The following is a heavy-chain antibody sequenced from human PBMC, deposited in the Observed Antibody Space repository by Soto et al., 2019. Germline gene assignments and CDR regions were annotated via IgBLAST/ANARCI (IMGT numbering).Heavy chain of an antibody. CDR1: GGSISSSGYY. J-gene: IGHJ4*02. V-gene: IGHV4-39*01. CDR3: ARQRRDFDY. CDR2: IYYSGST. Sequence: SETLSLTCTVSGGSISSSGYYWGWIRQPPGKGLEWICTIYYSGSTYYNPSLKSRVTISVDTSKNQFSLNLSSVTAADTAVYYCARQRRDFDYWGQGSLVTVS.